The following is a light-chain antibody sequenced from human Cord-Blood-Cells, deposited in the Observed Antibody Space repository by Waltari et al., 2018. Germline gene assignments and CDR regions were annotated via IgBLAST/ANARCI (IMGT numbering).Light chain of an antibody. CDR1: SLRSYY. CDR2: GKN. CDR3: HARDSSGNHLV. Sequence: SSELTQDPAVSVALGQTVRITCQGDSLRSYYASWYQQKPGQAPVLVIYGKNNRPSGIPDPFCGSSVGNTASLTSTGAQAEEEADYYCHARDSSGNHLVFGGGTKLTVL. V-gene: IGLV3-19*01. J-gene: IGLJ2*01.